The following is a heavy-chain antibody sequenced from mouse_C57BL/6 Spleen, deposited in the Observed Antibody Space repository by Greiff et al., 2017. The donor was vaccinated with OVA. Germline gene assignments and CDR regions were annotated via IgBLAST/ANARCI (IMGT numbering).Heavy chain of an antibody. CDR3: ARSGRGLLPDY. V-gene: IGHV1-82*01. CDR2: IYPGDGDT. Sequence: QVQLKESGPELVKPGASVKISCKASGYAFSSSWMNWVKQRPGKGLEWIGRIYPGDGDTNYNGKFKGKATLTADKSSSTAYMQLSSLTSEDSAVYFCARSGRGLLPDYWGQGTTLTVSS. J-gene: IGHJ2*01. CDR1: GYAFSSSW. D-gene: IGHD2-3*01.